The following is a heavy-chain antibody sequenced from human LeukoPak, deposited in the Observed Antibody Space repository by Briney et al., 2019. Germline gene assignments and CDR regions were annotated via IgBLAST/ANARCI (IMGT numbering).Heavy chain of an antibody. CDR3: ARGGFGAYYYYYMDV. CDR2: ISSTGTST. J-gene: IGHJ6*03. CDR1: GFSFSNYA. D-gene: IGHD3-16*01. V-gene: IGHV3-64*01. Sequence: GGSLRLSCEVSGFSFSNYAMHWVRQAPGRGLEYVSAISSTGTSTYYVNSVRGRFTISRDNSKNTLYPQLGSLRADDMAVYFCARGGFGAYYYYYMDVWGKGTTVTISS.